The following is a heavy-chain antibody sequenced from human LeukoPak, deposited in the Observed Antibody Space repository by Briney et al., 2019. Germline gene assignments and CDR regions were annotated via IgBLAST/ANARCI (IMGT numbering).Heavy chain of an antibody. CDR2: ISGSGGST. CDR1: GFTFSSYA. V-gene: IGHV3-23*01. CDR3: ARTYGSGTYYFDY. J-gene: IGHJ4*02. Sequence: GGSLRLSCAASGFTFSSYAMSWVRQAPGKGLEWVSAISGSGGSTYYADSVKGRFTISRDNAKNSLYLQMNSLRAEDTAVYYCARTYGSGTYYFDYWGQGTLVTVSS. D-gene: IGHD3-10*01.